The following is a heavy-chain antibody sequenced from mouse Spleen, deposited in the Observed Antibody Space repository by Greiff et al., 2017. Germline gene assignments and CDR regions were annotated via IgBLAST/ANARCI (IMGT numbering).Heavy chain of an antibody. CDR3: ARQRGITTVVADY. D-gene: IGHD1-1*01. CDR2: IYPGSGST. Sequence: VQLQQPGAELVKPGASVKMSCKASGYTFTSYWITWVKQRPGQGLEWIGDIYPGSGSTNYNEKFKSKATLTVDTSSSTAYMQLSSLTSEDSAVYYCARQRGITTVVADYWGQGTTLTVSS. CDR1: GYTFTSYW. V-gene: IGHV1-55*01. J-gene: IGHJ2*01.